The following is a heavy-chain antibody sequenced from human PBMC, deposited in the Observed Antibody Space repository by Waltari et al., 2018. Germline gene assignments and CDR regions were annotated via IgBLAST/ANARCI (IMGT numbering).Heavy chain of an antibody. CDR2: ISWNSCSI. D-gene: IGHD2-21*01. J-gene: IGHJ4*02. Sequence: EVQLVESGGGLVQPGRSLRLSCAASGFTFDDYAMHWVRQAPGKGLEWVSGISWNSCSIGYADSVKGRFTISRDNAKNSLYLQMNSLRAEDTALYYCAKRDYSGYYFDYWGQGTLVTVSS. CDR1: GFTFDDYA. CDR3: AKRDYSGYYFDY. V-gene: IGHV3-9*01.